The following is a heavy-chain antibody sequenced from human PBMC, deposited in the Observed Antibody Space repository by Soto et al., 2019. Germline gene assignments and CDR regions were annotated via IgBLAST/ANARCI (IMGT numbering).Heavy chain of an antibody. V-gene: IGHV6-1*01. D-gene: IGHD3-10*01. CDR2: TYYKSKWNN. Sequence: PSQTLSLTCAISGDSVSSNSAAWNWIIHSPSRGLEWLGRTYYKSKWNNDYALSVKSRITINPDTSKNQFSLHLYSVTPEDTAVYYCTGITWFRGMGVWGQGTPVTVSS. CDR1: GDSVSSNSAA. CDR3: TGITWFRGMGV. J-gene: IGHJ6*02.